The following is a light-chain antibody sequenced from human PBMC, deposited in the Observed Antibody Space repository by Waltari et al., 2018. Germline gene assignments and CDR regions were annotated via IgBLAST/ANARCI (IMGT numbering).Light chain of an antibody. CDR3: SSYTTSDVVV. CDR1: NSDVGTYNY. CDR2: DVS. Sequence: QSALTQPASVSGSPGQSITISCTGSNSDVGTYNYVSWYQQYPGQAPKLVIHDVSSRPSGTSYRFSGSKSGNTASLTISGLQAEDEADYYCSSYTTSDVVVFGGGTKVTVL. J-gene: IGLJ2*01. V-gene: IGLV2-14*03.